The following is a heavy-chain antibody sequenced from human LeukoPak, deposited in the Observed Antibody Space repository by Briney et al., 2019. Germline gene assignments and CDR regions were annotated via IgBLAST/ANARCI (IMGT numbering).Heavy chain of an antibody. D-gene: IGHD6-6*01. V-gene: IGHV1-8*01. CDR2: MNPSSGNT. CDR3: ARAGKIIAARLGLYNWFDP. J-gene: IGHJ5*02. Sequence: ASVKVSCKASGYTFTSYDINWVRQATGQGLEWMGWMNPSSGNTGYAQKFQGRVTMTRNTSISTAYMELSSLRSEDTAVYYCARAGKIIAARLGLYNWFDPWGQGTLVTVSS. CDR1: GYTFTSYD.